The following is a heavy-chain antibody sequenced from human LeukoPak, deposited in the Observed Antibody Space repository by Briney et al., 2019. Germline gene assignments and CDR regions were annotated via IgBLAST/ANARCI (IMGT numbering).Heavy chain of an antibody. CDR3: ARGGYSYGYYFEY. J-gene: IGHJ4*02. CDR2: NYYSGST. Sequence: PSETLSLTCTVSGGSISSSSYYWGWIRQPPGKGLEWIGSNYYSGSTYYNPSLKSRVTISVDTSKNQFSLKLSSVTAADTAVYYCARGGYSYGYYFEYWGQGTLVTVSS. D-gene: IGHD5-18*01. V-gene: IGHV4-39*07. CDR1: GGSISSSSYY.